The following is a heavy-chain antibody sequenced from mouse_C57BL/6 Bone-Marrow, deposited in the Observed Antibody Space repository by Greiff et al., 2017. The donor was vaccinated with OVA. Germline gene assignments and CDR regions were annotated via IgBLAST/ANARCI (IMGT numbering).Heavy chain of an antibody. CDR1: GYTFTSYD. V-gene: IGHV1-85*01. CDR2: IYPRDGST. D-gene: IGHD2-3*01. Sequence: VQLQQSGPELVKPGASVKLSCKASGYTFTSYDINWVKQRPGQGLEWIGWIYPRDGSTKYNEKFKGKATVTVDTSSSTAYMELHSLTSEDSAVYCCARGGMDDGPYYFDYWGQGTTLTVSS. J-gene: IGHJ2*01. CDR3: ARGGMDDGPYYFDY.